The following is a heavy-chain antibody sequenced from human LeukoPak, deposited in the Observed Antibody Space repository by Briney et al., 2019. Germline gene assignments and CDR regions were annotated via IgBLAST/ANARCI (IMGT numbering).Heavy chain of an antibody. V-gene: IGHV3-33*01. D-gene: IGHD5-18*01. J-gene: IGHJ4*02. CDR2: IWYDGSNK. CDR3: ARVKQSYSYGSPFDY. CDR1: GFTFSSYG. Sequence: GGSLRLPCAASGFTFSSYGMHWVRQAPGKGLEWVAVIWYDGSNKYYADSVKGRFTISRDNSKNTLYLQMNSLRAEDTAVYYCARVKQSYSYGSPFDYWGQGTLVTVSS.